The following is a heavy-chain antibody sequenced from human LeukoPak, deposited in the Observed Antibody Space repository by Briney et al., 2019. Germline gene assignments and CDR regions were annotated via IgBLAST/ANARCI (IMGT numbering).Heavy chain of an antibody. CDR2: INTKTGAT. CDR3: ARAGVWDYSDSSGYHNAAFDI. CDR1: GFTFRNYG. J-gene: IGHJ3*02. D-gene: IGHD3-22*01. Sequence: GGSLRLSCAASGFTFRNYGMHWVRQAPGQGLEWMGWINTKTGATNIAQKFQGRVTVTRDTSISTAYMDLSRLRSDDTAVYYCARAGVWDYSDSSGYHNAAFDIWGQGTMVTVSS. V-gene: IGHV1-2*02.